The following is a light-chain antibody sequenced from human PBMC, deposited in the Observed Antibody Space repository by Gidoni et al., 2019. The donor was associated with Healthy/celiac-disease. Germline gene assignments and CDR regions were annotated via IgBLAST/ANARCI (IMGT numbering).Light chain of an antibody. V-gene: IGKV3-20*01. Sequence: EIVLTQSPGTLSLSPGERATLSCRASQSVSSSYLVWYQQKPGQAPRLLIYGASSRATGIPDRFSGSGSGTDFTLTISRLEPEDFAVYYCQQYGSSPFTFGPXTKVDIK. J-gene: IGKJ3*01. CDR2: GAS. CDR3: QQYGSSPFT. CDR1: QSVSSSY.